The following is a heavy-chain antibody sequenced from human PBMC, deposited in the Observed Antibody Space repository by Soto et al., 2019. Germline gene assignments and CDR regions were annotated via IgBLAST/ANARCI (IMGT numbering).Heavy chain of an antibody. CDR1: GFTLSSYA. CDR2: ISGSGGST. CDR3: AKDSRWSMTTVTTVDAFDI. D-gene: IGHD4-17*01. V-gene: IGHV3-23*01. Sequence: PGGSLRLSCAASGFTLSSYAMSWVRQAPGKGLEWVSAISGSGGSTYYADSVKGRFTISRDNSKNTLYLQMNSLRAEDTAVYYCAKDSRWSMTTVTTVDAFDIWGQGTMVTVSS. J-gene: IGHJ3*02.